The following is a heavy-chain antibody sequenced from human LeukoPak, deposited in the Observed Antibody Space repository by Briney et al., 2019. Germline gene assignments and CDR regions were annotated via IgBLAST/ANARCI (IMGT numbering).Heavy chain of an antibody. CDR3: ARDPSRSWWDYFDY. J-gene: IGHJ4*02. D-gene: IGHD6-13*01. CDR2: FIESSGSA. CDR1: GFTLDSHA. Sequence: PGGSLRLSCAASGFTLDSHAMSWVRQAPGKGLEWISTFIESSGSAHYADSVKGRFTISRDISKNTLYLQMNSLRAEDTAVYYCARDPSRSWWDYFDYWGQGALVTVSS. V-gene: IGHV3-23*01.